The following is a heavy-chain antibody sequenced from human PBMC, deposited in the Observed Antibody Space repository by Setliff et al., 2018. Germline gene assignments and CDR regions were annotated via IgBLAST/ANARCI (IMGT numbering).Heavy chain of an antibody. J-gene: IGHJ6*03. D-gene: IGHD3-10*01. CDR3: ARDNRARHYMDV. Sequence: PSETLSLTCAVSGYSISSGFSWVWIRQSPGKGLEWIGRILFSGDTYYNPSLNSRVTISADTSKNQFSLNLSSVTSAYTAVYYCARDNRARHYMDVWGKGTTVTVSS. CDR2: ILFSGDT. CDR1: GYSISSGFS. V-gene: IGHV4-38-2*02.